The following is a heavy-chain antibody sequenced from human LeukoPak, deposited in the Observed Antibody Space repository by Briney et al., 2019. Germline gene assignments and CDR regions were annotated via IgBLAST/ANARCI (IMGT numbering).Heavy chain of an antibody. CDR3: AKDLNYDFWSGLGN. V-gene: IGHV3-30*18. D-gene: IGHD3-3*01. J-gene: IGHJ4*02. CDR2: ISYDGTNK. CDR1: GFTFSSYG. Sequence: PGGSLRLSCAVSGFTFSSYGMHSVRQAPGKGLEWMAVISYDGTNKYYADSVKGRCTISRDNSKNTLYLQMNSLRAEDTAVYYCAKDLNYDFWSGLGNWGQGTLVTVSS.